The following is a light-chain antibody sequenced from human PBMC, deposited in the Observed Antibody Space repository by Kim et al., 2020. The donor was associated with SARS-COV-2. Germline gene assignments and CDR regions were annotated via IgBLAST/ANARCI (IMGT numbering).Light chain of an antibody. CDR1: KVGDKD. J-gene: IGLJ2*01. CDR2: QDS. Sequence: SRAPGQTASITCSGDKVGDKDACWYQQKAGQSPVLVIYQDSKRPSGIPERFSGSNSGNTATLTISGTQAMDEADYYCQAWDSSTVVFGGGTQLTVL. V-gene: IGLV3-1*01. CDR3: QAWDSSTVV.